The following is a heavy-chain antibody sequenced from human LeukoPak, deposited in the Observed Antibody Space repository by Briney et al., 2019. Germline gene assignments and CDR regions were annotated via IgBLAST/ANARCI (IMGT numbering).Heavy chain of an antibody. D-gene: IGHD3-22*01. V-gene: IGHV3-21*01. J-gene: IGHJ4*02. CDR3: AREGGQDYYDSSGYY. CDR1: GFTFSRHG. CDR2: ISSSSSYI. Sequence: PGGSLRLSCAASGFTFSRHGMHWVRQAPGKGLEWVSSISSSSSYIYYADSVKGRFTISRDNAKNSLYLQMNSLRAEDTAVYYCAREGGQDYYDSSGYYWGQGTLVTVSS.